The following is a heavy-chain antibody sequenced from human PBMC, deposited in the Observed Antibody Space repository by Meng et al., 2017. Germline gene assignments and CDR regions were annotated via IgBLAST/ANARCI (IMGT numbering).Heavy chain of an antibody. Sequence: VKPWATLSVTGTGLGGSISRSDVWWWVRQPPGEGVEWIGEIYHGGSTNYNPPPHSRVTITVNKSKNQFSLKLSSATAADKAVYYCARIGDWGSTRYFDYWGQGTLVTASS. CDR3: ARIGDWGSTRYFDY. V-gene: IGHV4-4*02. D-gene: IGHD7-27*01. CDR2: IYHGGST. J-gene: IGHJ4*02. CDR1: GGSISRSDV.